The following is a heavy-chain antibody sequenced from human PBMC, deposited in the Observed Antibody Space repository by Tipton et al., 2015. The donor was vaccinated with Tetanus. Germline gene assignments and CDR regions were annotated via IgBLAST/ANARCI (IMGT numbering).Heavy chain of an antibody. J-gene: IGHJ6*03. CDR2: ISSSSSYI. Sequence: SLRLSCAASGFTFSSYSMNWVRQAPGKGLEWVSSISSSSSYIYYADSVKGRFTISRDNAKNSLYLQMNSLRAEDTAVYYCARSDGGAPPSCYMAVWGKGTTVTVSS. V-gene: IGHV3-21*01. D-gene: IGHD1-26*01. CDR3: ARSDGGAPPSCYMAV. CDR1: GFTFSSYS.